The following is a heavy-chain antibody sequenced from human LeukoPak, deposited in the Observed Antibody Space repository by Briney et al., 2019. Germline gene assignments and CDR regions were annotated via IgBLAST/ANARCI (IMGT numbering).Heavy chain of an antibody. D-gene: IGHD6-19*01. V-gene: IGHV3-72*01. CDR2: IRNKVNSYTS. Sequence: PGGSLRLSCAASGFTFSNHYMDWVRQAPGKGLEWVGRIRNKVNSYTSEYAASVKGRFTISRDESNNSLYLQMNSLKTEDTAVYYCVRGRSSLTSGWFFFDYWGRGTLVTVST. J-gene: IGHJ4*02. CDR3: VRGRSSLTSGWFFFDY. CDR1: GFTFSNHY.